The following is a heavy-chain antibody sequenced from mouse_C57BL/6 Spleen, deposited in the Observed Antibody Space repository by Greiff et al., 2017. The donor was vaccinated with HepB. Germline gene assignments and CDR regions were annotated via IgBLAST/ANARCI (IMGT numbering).Heavy chain of an antibody. J-gene: IGHJ1*03. CDR1: GFTFNDDY. CDR2: IDPENGDT. CDR3: TTLLPNYYFDV. V-gene: IGHV14-4*01. D-gene: IGHD2-1*01. Sequence: VQLQQPGAELVRPGASVKLSCTASGFTFNDDYMHWVKQRPEQGLEWIGWIDPENGDTDYTSKVQGKATLTADTSSNTAYLQLSSLTSEDTAVYDCTTLLPNYYFDVWGTGTTVTVSS.